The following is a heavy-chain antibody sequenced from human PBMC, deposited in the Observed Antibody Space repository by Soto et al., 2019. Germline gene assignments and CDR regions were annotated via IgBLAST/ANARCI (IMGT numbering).Heavy chain of an antibody. CDR2: INHSGST. J-gene: IGHJ4*02. D-gene: IGHD6-19*01. Sequence: QVQLQQWGAGLLKPSETLSLTCAVYGGSFSGYYWSWIRQPPGKGLEWIGEINHSGSTNYNPSLKSRVTISVDTSKNQFSLKLSSVTAADTAVYYCASTQWLVPRFDYWGQGTLVTVSS. CDR1: GGSFSGYY. V-gene: IGHV4-34*01. CDR3: ASTQWLVPRFDY.